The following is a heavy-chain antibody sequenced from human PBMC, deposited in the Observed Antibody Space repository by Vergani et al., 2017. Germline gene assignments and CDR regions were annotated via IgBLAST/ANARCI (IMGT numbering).Heavy chain of an antibody. Sequence: QVQLVESGGGVVQPGRSLRLSCAASGFTFSSYAMHWVRQAPGKGLEWVAVISYDGSNKYYADSVKGRFTISRDNSKNTLYLQMNSLRAEDTAVYYCARETLSTSYYMDVWGKGTTVTVSS. V-gene: IGHV3-30-3*01. CDR1: GFTFSSYA. CDR3: ARETLSTSYYMDV. CDR2: ISYDGSNK. J-gene: IGHJ6*03. D-gene: IGHD2-2*01.